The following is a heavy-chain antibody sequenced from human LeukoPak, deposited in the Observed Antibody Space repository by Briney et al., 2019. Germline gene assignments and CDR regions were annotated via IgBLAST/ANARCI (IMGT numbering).Heavy chain of an antibody. Sequence: GGSLRLSCAASGFTVSSNYMRWVRQAPEKGLEWVSVIYSGRTTYYADSVKGRFTISRDNSKNTLYLQMNSLRAEDTAVYYCAREYGDYVYYWGQGTLVTVSS. D-gene: IGHD4-17*01. CDR3: AREYGDYVYY. V-gene: IGHV3-66*01. CDR1: GFTVSSNY. CDR2: IYSGRTT. J-gene: IGHJ4*02.